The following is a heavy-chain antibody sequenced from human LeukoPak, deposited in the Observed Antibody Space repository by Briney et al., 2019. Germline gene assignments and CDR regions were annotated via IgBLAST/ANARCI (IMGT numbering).Heavy chain of an antibody. CDR2: IWFDGSNK. CDR3: AKDRNYYGSGFPGYFDY. CDR1: GFTFSAYG. Sequence: PGGSLRLSCAASGFTFSAYGMHWVRRAPGKGLEWVAFIWFDGSNKYYADSVKGRFTISRDNSKNTLYLQMNSLRAEDTAVYYCAKDRNYYGSGFPGYFDYWGQGTLVTVSS. D-gene: IGHD3-10*01. J-gene: IGHJ4*02. V-gene: IGHV3-30*02.